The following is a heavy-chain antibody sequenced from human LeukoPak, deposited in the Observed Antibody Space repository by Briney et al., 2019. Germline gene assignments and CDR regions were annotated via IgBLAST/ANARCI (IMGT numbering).Heavy chain of an antibody. CDR1: GFTFSNYW. CDR2: IKGDGNEK. Sequence: GGSLRLSCAASGFTFSNYWMNWVRQAPGKGLEWVANIKGDGNEKNYVDSVRGRFSISRDNAKNSLYLQMDSLRAEDTAVYYCAKEGAYPIITYDSWGQGALVTVSS. CDR3: AKEGAYPIITYDS. J-gene: IGHJ5*01. D-gene: IGHD3-10*01. V-gene: IGHV3-7*01.